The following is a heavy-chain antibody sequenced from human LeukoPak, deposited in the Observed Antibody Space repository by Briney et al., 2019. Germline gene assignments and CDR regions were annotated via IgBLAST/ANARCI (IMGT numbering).Heavy chain of an antibody. CDR2: IWYDGSNK. CDR3: ARARDKGLLWFGELLAFDY. CDR1: GFTFSSYG. J-gene: IGHJ4*02. D-gene: IGHD3-10*01. Sequence: GGSLRLSCVASGFTFSSYGVHWVRQAPGKGLEWVAVIWYDGSNKYYADSVKGRFTISRDNSKNTLYLQMNSLRAEDTAVYYCARARDKGLLWFGELLAFDYWGQGTLVTVSS. V-gene: IGHV3-33*01.